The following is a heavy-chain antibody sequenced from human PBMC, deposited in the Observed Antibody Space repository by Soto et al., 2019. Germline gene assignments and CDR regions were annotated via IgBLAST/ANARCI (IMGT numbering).Heavy chain of an antibody. CDR3: ARVRKKVLPGTTGTTFCDI. CDR1: GCTFTGYY. J-gene: IGHJ3*02. V-gene: IGHV1-2*04. CDR2: INPNSGGT. D-gene: IGHD1-1*01. Sequence: GASVKVSCKASGCTFTGYYMHWVQQAPGQGLEWMGWINPNSGGTNYAQKFQGWVTMTRDTSISTAYMELSRLRSDDTAVYYCARVRKKVLPGTTGTTFCDIWGQGTMVTVSS.